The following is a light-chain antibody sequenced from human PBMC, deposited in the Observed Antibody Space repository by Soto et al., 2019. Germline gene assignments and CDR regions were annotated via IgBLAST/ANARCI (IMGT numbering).Light chain of an antibody. Sequence: SYELTQPPSVSVAPGKTARITCGGSDIGVRSVHWYQQKPGQAPVLVIYYDTTRPPSIPERFSGSNSGDTATLTISRVEDGDEADYYCQVWDSSSDVVFGGGTKLTVL. CDR2: YDT. CDR3: QVWDSSSDVV. V-gene: IGLV3-21*04. CDR1: DIGVRS. J-gene: IGLJ3*02.